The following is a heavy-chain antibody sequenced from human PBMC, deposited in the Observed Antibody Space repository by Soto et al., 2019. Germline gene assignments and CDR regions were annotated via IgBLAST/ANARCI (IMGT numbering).Heavy chain of an antibody. CDR2: IKRKTDGGTT. D-gene: IGHD2-15*01. CDR3: STGYCSGGNCFIDY. Sequence: EVQLVESGGGLVKPGGSLRLSCAASGFTFSNAWMTWVRQAPGKGLEWIGRIKRKTDGGTTDYAAPVKDRFTISRDDSKNTLYLEMNSLKTEDTAVYYCSTGYCSGGNCFIDYWGQGTLVTVSS. J-gene: IGHJ4*02. CDR1: GFTFSNAW. V-gene: IGHV3-15*01.